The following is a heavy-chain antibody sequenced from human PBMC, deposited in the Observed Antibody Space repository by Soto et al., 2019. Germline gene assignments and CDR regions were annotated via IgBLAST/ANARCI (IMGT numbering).Heavy chain of an antibody. CDR2: INPNSGAT. Sequence: AAVQVSCKASGYSFAGYYIHWVRPAPGQGLEWMGWINPNSGATNFAQKFQGRVTMTRDTSISTAYMELRSLRSDDTAVFYCARGQDCGSSYGYTGRHYFDSWGTGTSVAVSS. J-gene: IGHJ4*02. CDR3: ARGQDCGSSYGYTGRHYFDS. CDR1: GYSFAGYY. V-gene: IGHV1-2*02. D-gene: IGHD5-12*01.